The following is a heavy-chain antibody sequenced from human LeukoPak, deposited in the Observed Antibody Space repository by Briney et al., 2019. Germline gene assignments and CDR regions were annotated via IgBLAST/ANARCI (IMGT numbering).Heavy chain of an antibody. CDR3: ARAHMTTSGGGWFDP. CDR1: GGSITSSSYY. J-gene: IGHJ5*02. D-gene: IGHD1-26*01. V-gene: IGHV4-39*07. Sequence: SETLSLTCTVSGGSITSSSYYWGWIRQPPGKGLEWIGSVYYSGNTYYNSSLKSRVTISVDTSKNQFSLKLSSVTAADTAVYYCARAHMTTSGGGWFDPWGQGTLVTVSS. CDR2: VYYSGNT.